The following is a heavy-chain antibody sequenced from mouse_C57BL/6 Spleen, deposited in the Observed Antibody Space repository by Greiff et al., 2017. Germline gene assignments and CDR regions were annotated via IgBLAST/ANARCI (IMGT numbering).Heavy chain of an antibody. V-gene: IGHV1-15*01. CDR2: IDPETGGT. CDR1: GYTFTDYE. J-gene: IGHJ3*01. CDR3: TREGIYGNYGGFAY. Sequence: QVQLKESGAELVRPGASVTLSCKASGYTFTDYEMHWVKQTPVHGLEWIGAIDPETGGTAYNQKFKGKAILTADKSSSTAYMELRSLTSEDSAVYYCTREGIYGNYGGFAYWGQGTLVTVSA. D-gene: IGHD2-1*01.